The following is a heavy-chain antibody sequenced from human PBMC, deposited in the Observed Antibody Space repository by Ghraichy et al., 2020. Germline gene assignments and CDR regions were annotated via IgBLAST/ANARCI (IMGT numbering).Heavy chain of an antibody. J-gene: IGHJ4*02. D-gene: IGHD5-24*01. CDR3: ASERWLID. CDR2: IKEDGSEK. CDR1: GFTFSTYW. V-gene: IGHV3-7*01. Sequence: GGSLRLSCAASGFTFSTYWMSWVRQAPGKGLEWVANIKEDGSEKYYVDSVKGRFTISRDNAKNSLYLHMNSLRAEDTAVYYCASERWLIDWGQGTLVTVSS.